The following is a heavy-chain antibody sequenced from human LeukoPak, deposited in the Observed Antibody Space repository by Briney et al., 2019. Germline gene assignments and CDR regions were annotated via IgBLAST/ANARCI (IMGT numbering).Heavy chain of an antibody. CDR1: GFTFSSYG. CDR3: AKDPGVPYYFDY. CDR2: ISYDGSNK. Sequence: PGRSLRLSCAASGFTFSSYGMHWVRQAPGKGLEWVAVISYDGSNKYYGDSVKGRFTISRDNSKNTLYLQMNSLRVEDTAVYYCAKDPGVPYYFDYWGQGTLVTVSS. J-gene: IGHJ4*02. D-gene: IGHD3-10*01. V-gene: IGHV3-30*18.